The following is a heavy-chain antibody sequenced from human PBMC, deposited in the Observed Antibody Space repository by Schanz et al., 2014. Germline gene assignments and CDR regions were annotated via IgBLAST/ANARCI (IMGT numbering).Heavy chain of an antibody. J-gene: IGHJ5*02. V-gene: IGHV3-66*01. CDR2: IYGGGIT. CDR1: GFIFSDHY. D-gene: IGHD3-10*01. CDR3: ARGEFGRLFPTWFDP. Sequence: VQLVESGGGLVKPGGSLRLSCVVSGFIFSDHYMSWIRQAPGKGLEWVSVIYGGGITYYAASLRGRFTISRDDAKNSVYLQMNSLRDEDTAVYYCARGEFGRLFPTWFDPWGQGTLVTVSS.